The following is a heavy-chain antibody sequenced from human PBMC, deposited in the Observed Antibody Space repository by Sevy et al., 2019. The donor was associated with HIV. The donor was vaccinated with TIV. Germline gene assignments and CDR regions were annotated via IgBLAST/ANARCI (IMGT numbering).Heavy chain of an antibody. CDR2: ISCSGVST. V-gene: IGHV3-23*01. CDR1: RFTFSSYA. D-gene: IGHD3-10*01. CDR3: ARTDGLNLPPQERYFHF. J-gene: IGHJ2*01. Sequence: GGSLRLSCAASRFTFSSYAVSWVRQAPGKGLEWVSTISCSGVSTYYADSVKGRFTISRDNSKNTLYLQMNGLRAEDTAVYYCARTDGLNLPPQERYFHFWGRGTLVTVSS.